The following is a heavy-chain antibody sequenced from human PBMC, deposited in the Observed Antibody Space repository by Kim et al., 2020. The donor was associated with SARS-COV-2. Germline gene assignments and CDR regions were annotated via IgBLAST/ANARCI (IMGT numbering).Heavy chain of an antibody. CDR3: ARAVVGWNAFDI. V-gene: IGHV3-11*03. J-gene: IGHJ3*02. D-gene: IGHD2-15*01. Sequence: YAQPVKGRFTISRDNAKNSLYLQMNSLRAEDTAVYYCARAVVGWNAFDIWGLGTMVTVSS.